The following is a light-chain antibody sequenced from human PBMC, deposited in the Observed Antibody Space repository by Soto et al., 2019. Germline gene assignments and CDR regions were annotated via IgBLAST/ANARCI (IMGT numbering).Light chain of an antibody. CDR2: GAS. J-gene: IGKJ2*01. CDR3: QQYNNWPPMYT. V-gene: IGKV3-15*01. Sequence: EIVLTQSPGTLSLSPGERATLSCRASQSITNNYLAWYQQKPGRAHRLLIYGASTRATGIPARFSGSGSGTEFTLTISSLQSEDFAVYYCQQYNNWPPMYTFGQGTKLEIK. CDR1: QSITNN.